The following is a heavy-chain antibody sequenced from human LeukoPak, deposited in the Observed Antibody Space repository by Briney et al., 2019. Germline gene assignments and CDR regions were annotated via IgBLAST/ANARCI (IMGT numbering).Heavy chain of an antibody. CDR1: GFTFSGYA. D-gene: IGHD3-22*01. J-gene: IGHJ6*03. Sequence: GGSLRLSCAASGFTFSGYAVHWVRQAPGKGLQWVAAISYDGYNKYYADSLKGRFTISRENSKNTLWLQMNSLRAEDTAVYYCGRGGMYDSYYFFYMDVWGKGTTVTVSS. CDR2: ISYDGYNK. V-gene: IGHV3-30*01. CDR3: GRGGMYDSYYFFYMDV.